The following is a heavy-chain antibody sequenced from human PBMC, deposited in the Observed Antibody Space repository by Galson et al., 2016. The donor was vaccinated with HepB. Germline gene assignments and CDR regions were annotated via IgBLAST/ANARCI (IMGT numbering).Heavy chain of an antibody. J-gene: IGHJ5*01. Sequence: CAISGDSVSSNSAVWYWIRQSPSRGLEWLGMTYYRSKWCHTYAVSMKSQPTINPDTFKNQFSLQLNTVTPEDTAVYYRARAEANWDGGGDNYSDSLGQGILVTVSS. CDR1: GDSVSSNSAV. CDR2: TYYRSKWCH. V-gene: IGHV6-1*01. D-gene: IGHD7-27*01. CDR3: ARAEANWDGGGDNYSDS.